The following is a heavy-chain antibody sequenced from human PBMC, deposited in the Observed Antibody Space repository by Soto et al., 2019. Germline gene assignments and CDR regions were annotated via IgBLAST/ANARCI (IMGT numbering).Heavy chain of an antibody. CDR1: GFTFRGDA. J-gene: IGHJ3*02. CDR2: ISGSGEMT. D-gene: IGHD1-26*01. CDR3: AKDLTVGAGHPIDAFDI. Sequence: EVQLLESGGDLVQPGGSLRLSCAASGFTFRGDAMSWVRQAPGKGLEWVSSISGSGEMTHYADSVKGRFTISRDNSKNTLYLQMNSLRAEDTAVYYCAKDLTVGAGHPIDAFDIWGLGTKVTVSS. V-gene: IGHV3-23*01.